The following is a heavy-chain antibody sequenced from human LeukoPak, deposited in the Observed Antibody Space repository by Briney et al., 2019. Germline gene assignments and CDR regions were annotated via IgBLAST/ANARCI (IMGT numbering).Heavy chain of an antibody. D-gene: IGHD3-10*01. CDR3: ARVTYYYGSGSYYNYYGMDV. CDR2: MNPNSDNT. CDR1: GYTFSSYD. Sequence: AASVKVSCKASGYTFSSYDINWVRQATGQGLEWIGWMNPNSDNTGYAQKFQGRVTMTRNTSINTAYMELSSLRSEDTAVYYCARVTYYYGSGSYYNYYGMDVWGQGTTVTVSS. V-gene: IGHV1-8*01. J-gene: IGHJ6*02.